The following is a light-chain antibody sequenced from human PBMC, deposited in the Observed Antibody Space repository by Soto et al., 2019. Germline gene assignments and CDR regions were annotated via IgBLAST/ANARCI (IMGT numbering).Light chain of an antibody. CDR3: QQLNSYPLT. J-gene: IGKJ4*01. CDR2: AAS. Sequence: DIQLTQSPSFLSASVGDRVTITCRASQGISMYLAWYQQKPGKAPKLLISAASTLQSGVPSRFSGSGSGTEFTLTISSLQAEDLATYYCQQLNSYPLTFGRGTEVEIK. V-gene: IGKV1-9*01. CDR1: QGISMY.